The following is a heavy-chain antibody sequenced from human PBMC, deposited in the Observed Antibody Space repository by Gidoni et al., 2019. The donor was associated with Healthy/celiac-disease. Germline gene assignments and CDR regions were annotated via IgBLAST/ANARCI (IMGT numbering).Heavy chain of an antibody. CDR1: GGSISSSSYY. CDR3: AGDGLGHYYDSSGDY. J-gene: IGHJ4*02. V-gene: IGHV4-39*02. D-gene: IGHD3-22*01. CDR2: IYYSGST. Sequence: QLQLQESGTGLVKPSETLSLTCTVSGGSISSSSYYWGWIRQPPGKGLEWIGSIYYSGSTYYNPSLKSRVTISVDTSKNQFSLKLSSVTAADTAVYYCAGDGLGHYYDSSGDYWGQGTLVTVSS.